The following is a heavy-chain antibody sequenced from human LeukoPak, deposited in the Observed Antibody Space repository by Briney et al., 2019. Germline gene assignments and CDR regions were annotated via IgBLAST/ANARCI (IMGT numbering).Heavy chain of an antibody. D-gene: IGHD6-13*01. CDR3: VRDARGAAAADDGFDI. J-gene: IGHJ3*02. Sequence: ASVKVSCKASGGTFSSYAISWVRQAPGQGLEWMGGIIPIFGTANYAQKFQGRVTITADESTSTAYMELSSLTSEDTAVYYCVRDARGAAAADDGFDIWGQGTMVTVSS. CDR1: GGTFSSYA. V-gene: IGHV1-69*13. CDR2: IIPIFGTA.